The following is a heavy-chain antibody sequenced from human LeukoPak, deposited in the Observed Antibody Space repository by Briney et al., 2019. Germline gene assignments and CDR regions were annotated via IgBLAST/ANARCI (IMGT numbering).Heavy chain of an antibody. D-gene: IGHD6-25*01. J-gene: IGHJ5*02. CDR1: GGSFSGYY. CDR2: INHSGST. CDR3: AREVPSGDWFDP. V-gene: IGHV4-34*01. Sequence: SETLSLTCAVYGGSFSGYYWSWIRQPPGKGLEWIGEINHSGSTNYNPSLKSRVTISVDTSKNQFSLKLGSVPAADTAVYYCAREVPSGDWFDPWGQGTLVTVSS.